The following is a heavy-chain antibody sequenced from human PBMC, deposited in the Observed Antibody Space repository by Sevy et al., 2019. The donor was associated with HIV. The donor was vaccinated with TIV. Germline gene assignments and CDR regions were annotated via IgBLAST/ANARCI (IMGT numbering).Heavy chain of an antibody. D-gene: IGHD3-10*01. CDR3: AKEVSEPRYSDN. CDR1: GFTFSSYA. V-gene: IGHV3-23*01. J-gene: IGHJ4*02. Sequence: GGSLRPSCVTSGFTFSSYAMSWVRQTPGKGLEWVSAIGGSADYTYYADSVKGRFTISRDNSKNTLYLQMNGLRAEDTAVYYCAKEVSEPRYSDNWGQGTLVTVSS. CDR2: IGGSADYT.